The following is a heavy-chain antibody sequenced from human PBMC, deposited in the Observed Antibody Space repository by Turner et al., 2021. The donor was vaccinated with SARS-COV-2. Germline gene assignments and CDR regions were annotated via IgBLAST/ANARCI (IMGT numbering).Heavy chain of an antibody. CDR2: NYYSGST. CDR3: ARLLNPGSYYYYYYGMDV. Sequence: QLQLQESDPGLVKPSETLSLTCTVSGGSISSSNYYWGWIRQPPGKGLEWIGSNYYSGSTYYNPSLKCRVTISVDTSKNQFSLKLSSVTAADTAVYYCARLLNPGSYYYYYYGMDVWGQGTTVTVSS. V-gene: IGHV4-39*01. CDR1: GGSISSSNYY. J-gene: IGHJ6*02. D-gene: IGHD3-10*01.